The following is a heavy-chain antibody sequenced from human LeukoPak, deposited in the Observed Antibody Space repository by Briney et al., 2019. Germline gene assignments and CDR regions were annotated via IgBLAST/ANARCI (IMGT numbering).Heavy chain of an antibody. CDR3: ARGLRSRSNHNWFDP. D-gene: IGHD3-10*01. V-gene: IGHV4-59*12. CDR2: IFHSGIT. Sequence: SETLSLTCSVSGGSINSYYWTWIRQPPGKGPEWLAHIFHSGITDYNPSLKSRVTISVDTSKNQFSLKLSSVTAADTAVYYCARGLRSRSNHNWFDPWGQGTLVTVSS. J-gene: IGHJ5*02. CDR1: GGSINSYY.